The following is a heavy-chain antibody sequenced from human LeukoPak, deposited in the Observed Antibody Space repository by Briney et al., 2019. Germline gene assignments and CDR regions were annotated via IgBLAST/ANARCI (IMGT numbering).Heavy chain of an antibody. J-gene: IGHJ6*02. D-gene: IGHD3-10*01. CDR2: SSSSGNYI. CDR3: ARDLERYYYGSGSYLSLYGMDV. CDR1: GFTFSSYS. Sequence: PGGSLRLSCAASGFTFSSYSMNWVRQAPGKGLEWVSFSSSSGNYIYYADSVKGRFTISRDNAKNSLYLQMNSLRAEDTAVYYCARDLERYYYGSGSYLSLYGMDVWGQGTTVTVSS. V-gene: IGHV3-21*01.